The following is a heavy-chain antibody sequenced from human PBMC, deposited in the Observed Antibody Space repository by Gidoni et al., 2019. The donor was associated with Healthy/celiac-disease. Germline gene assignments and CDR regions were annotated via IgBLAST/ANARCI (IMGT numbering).Heavy chain of an antibody. V-gene: IGHV3-23*01. CDR2: ISGSGGST. CDR3: AKESYDFWSGYYTLPFDY. D-gene: IGHD3-3*01. Sequence: EVQLLESGGGLVQPGGSLRLSCAASGFTFSSYAMSWVRQAPGKGLEWVSAISGSGGSTYYADSVKGRFTISRDNSKNTLYLQMNSLRAEDTAVYYCAKESYDFWSGYYTLPFDYWGQGTLVTVSS. CDR1: GFTFSSYA. J-gene: IGHJ4*02.